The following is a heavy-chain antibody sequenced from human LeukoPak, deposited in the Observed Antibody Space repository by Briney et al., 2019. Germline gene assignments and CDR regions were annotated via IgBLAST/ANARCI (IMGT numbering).Heavy chain of an antibody. V-gene: IGHV3-66*02. CDR1: GFIVSSDY. Sequence: GGSLRLSCAASGFIVSSDYRSWVRQAPGKGLEWVSVIYSGGSTFYADSVKGRFTISRDKSKNTLYLQMNSLRADDTAVYYCARDSSAWYYFDYWGQGSLVTVSS. CDR2: IYSGGST. D-gene: IGHD6-19*01. CDR3: ARDSSAWYYFDY. J-gene: IGHJ4*02.